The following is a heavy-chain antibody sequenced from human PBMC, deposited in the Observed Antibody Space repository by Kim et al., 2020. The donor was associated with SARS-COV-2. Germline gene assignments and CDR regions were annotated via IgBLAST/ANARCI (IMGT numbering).Heavy chain of an antibody. J-gene: IGHJ6*02. CDR1: GYTFTSYY. CDR2: INPSGGST. Sequence: ASVKVSCKASGYTFTSYYMHWVRQAPGQGLEWMGIINPSGGSTSYAQKFQGRVTMTRDTSTSTVYMELSSLRSEDTAVYYCARDRSPPHDFWSGYWDDYYDGMDVWGQGTTVRVS. V-gene: IGHV1-46*01. CDR3: ARDRSPPHDFWSGYWDDYYDGMDV. D-gene: IGHD3-3*01.